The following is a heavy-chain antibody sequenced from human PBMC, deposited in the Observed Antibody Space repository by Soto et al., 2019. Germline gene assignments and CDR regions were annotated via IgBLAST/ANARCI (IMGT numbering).Heavy chain of an antibody. J-gene: IGHJ4*02. CDR2: ISPHNGNT. CDR1: GYTFNTSF. CDR3: ARGTGNSFDY. D-gene: IGHD2-2*01. Sequence: HVQLVQSGGELKKPGASVKVSCNTSGYTFNTSFITWAAQAPGQGLEWMGWISPHNGNTNYAEKFQGRVTMTADTIPKTAYMELRNLRIDDTAVYYCARGTGNSFDYWGQGTPVTVSS. V-gene: IGHV1-18*01.